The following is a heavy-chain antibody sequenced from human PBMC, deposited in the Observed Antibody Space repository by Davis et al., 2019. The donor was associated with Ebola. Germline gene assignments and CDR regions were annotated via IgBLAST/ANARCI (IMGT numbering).Heavy chain of an antibody. CDR2: LYHGGGT. CDR1: GGSISGYY. V-gene: IGHV4-59*08. CDR3: ARSPRDYNSGWSYYFDN. J-gene: IGHJ4*02. Sequence: SETLSLTCTVSGGSISGYYWSWIRQPPGKGLEWIGNLYHGGGTNYSRSLKSRLTISVDTSKNQFSLELISVTAADTAVYYCARSPRDYNSGWSYYFDNWGQGTLVTASS. D-gene: IGHD6-19*01.